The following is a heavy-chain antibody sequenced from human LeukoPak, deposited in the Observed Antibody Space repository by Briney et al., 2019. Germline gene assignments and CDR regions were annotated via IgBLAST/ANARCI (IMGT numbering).Heavy chain of an antibody. V-gene: IGHV4-34*01. D-gene: IGHD2-21*02. Sequence: SETLSLTCAVYGGSFSGDYWTWIRQPPGKGLEWIGEINHSGSTNYNPSLKGRVTISVDTSKNQFSLNLSSVTAADTAVYYCARLTAIYRGTFDIWGQGTMVTVSS. CDR1: GGSFSGDY. CDR3: ARLTAIYRGTFDI. CDR2: INHSGST. J-gene: IGHJ3*02.